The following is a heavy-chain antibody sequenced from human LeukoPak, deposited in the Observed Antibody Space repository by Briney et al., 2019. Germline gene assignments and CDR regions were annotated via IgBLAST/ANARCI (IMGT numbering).Heavy chain of an antibody. CDR1: GFSFSRYA. CDR3: ARRLFYYGSGSDAFDI. CDR2: ISSTGTYT. J-gene: IGHJ3*02. D-gene: IGHD3-10*01. V-gene: IGHV3-21*01. Sequence: GGSLRLSCAASGFSFSRYAMNWVRQAPGKGLEWVSLISSTGTYTYYADSVKGRFTISRDNAKNSLILYMSNLRVEDTAVYYCARRLFYYGSGSDAFDIWGQGTMVTVSS.